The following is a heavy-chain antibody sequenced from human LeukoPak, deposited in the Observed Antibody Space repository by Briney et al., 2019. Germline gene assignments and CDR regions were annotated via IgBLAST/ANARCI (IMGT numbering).Heavy chain of an antibody. Sequence: GGSLRLSCEASGFTFSNYAMSWVRQAPGKGPEWASAITGSGGTTYYADSVKGRSTISRDNSKNTLYLQVNSLRAEDTAVYYCATMNGYFQYWGQGTLVTVSS. CDR3: ATMNGYFQY. J-gene: IGHJ1*01. CDR1: GFTFSNYA. D-gene: IGHD3-22*01. V-gene: IGHV3-23*01. CDR2: ITGSGGTT.